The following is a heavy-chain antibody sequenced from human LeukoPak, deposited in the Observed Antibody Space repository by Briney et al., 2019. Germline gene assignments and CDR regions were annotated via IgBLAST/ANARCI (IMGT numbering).Heavy chain of an antibody. CDR1: GYTFTDYY. Sequence: ASVKVSCKASGYTFTDYYMHWVHQAPGQGLEWMGWIDPNSGGTKYAQRFQGRVTMTRDTSITTAYMELSRLRSDDTAVYYCARGGPSPTTVTSNWYFDLWGRGTLVTVSS. CDR2: IDPNSGGT. CDR3: ARGGPSPTTVTSNWYFDL. D-gene: IGHD4-11*01. V-gene: IGHV1-2*02. J-gene: IGHJ2*01.